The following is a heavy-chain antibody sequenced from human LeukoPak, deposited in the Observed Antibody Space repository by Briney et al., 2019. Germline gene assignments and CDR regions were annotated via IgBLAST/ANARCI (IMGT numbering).Heavy chain of an antibody. J-gene: IGHJ4*02. Sequence: GGSLRLSCAASGSTFSSYWMSWVRQAPGEGLEWVANIKQDGSEKYYVDSVKGRFTISRDNAKNSLYLQMNSLRAEDTAVYYCARDGYSSSSGNYFDYWGQGTLVTVSS. V-gene: IGHV3-7*01. CDR1: GSTFSSYW. CDR3: ARDGYSSSSGNYFDY. D-gene: IGHD6-6*01. CDR2: IKQDGSEK.